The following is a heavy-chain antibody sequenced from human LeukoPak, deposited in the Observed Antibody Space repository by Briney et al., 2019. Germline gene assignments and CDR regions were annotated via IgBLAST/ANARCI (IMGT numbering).Heavy chain of an antibody. V-gene: IGHV1-8*03. D-gene: IGHD1-1*01. CDR3: ARESGGTGTPDLLQLPLRANWFDP. CDR2: MNPNSGNT. J-gene: IGHJ5*02. CDR1: GYTFTSYD. Sequence: ASVKVSCKASGYTFTSYDINWVRQATGQGLEWMGWMNPNSGNTGYAQKFQGRVTITRNTSISTAYMELSSLRAEDTAVYYCARESGGTGTPDLLQLPLRANWFDPWGQGTLVTVSS.